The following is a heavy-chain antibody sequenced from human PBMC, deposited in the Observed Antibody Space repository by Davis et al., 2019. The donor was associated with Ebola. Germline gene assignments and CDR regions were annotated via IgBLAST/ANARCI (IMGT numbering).Heavy chain of an antibody. CDR2: VSGSGGST. D-gene: IGHD1-1*01. J-gene: IGHJ2*01. CDR3: AKGTANWNYWYFDL. CDR1: GFTFRSYW. V-gene: IGHV3-23*01. Sequence: GGSLRLSCAVSGFTFRSYWTHWVRQVPGKGLEWVSTVSGSGGSTYYADSVTGRFTISRDNSKNTLHLQMNSLRAEDTAVYYCAKGTANWNYWYFDLWGRGALVTVSS.